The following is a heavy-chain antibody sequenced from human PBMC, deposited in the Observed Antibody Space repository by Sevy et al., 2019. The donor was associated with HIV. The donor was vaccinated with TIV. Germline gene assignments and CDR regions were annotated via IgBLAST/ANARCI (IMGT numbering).Heavy chain of an antibody. CDR2: IIPIFGTA. CDR3: ARVHSSSQDV. J-gene: IGHJ6*02. CDR1: GGTFSSYA. D-gene: IGHD6-13*01. Sequence: AAVKVSCKASGGTFSSYAISWVRQAPGQGLEWMGGIIPIFGTANYAQKFQGRVTITADESTSTAYMELSSLRSEDTAVYYCARVHSSSQDVWGQGTTVTVSS. V-gene: IGHV1-69*13.